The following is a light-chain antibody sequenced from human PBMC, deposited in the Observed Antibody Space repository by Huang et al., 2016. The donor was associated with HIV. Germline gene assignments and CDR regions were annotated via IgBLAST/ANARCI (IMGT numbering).Light chain of an antibody. CDR3: QQYYNWPPLT. Sequence: EIVMTQSPATLAVSPGESATLSCRASQGVGRSLAWDQQGHGQAPRLLIYGASSRATGIPARFSGSGAGTEFTLTISSLQSDDVAVYYCQQYYNWPPLTFGGGSKVEIK. J-gene: IGKJ4*01. CDR2: GAS. V-gene: IGKV3-15*01. CDR1: QGVGRS.